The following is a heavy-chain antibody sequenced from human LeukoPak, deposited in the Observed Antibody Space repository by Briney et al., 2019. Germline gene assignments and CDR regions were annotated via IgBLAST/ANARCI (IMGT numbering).Heavy chain of an antibody. V-gene: IGHV3-7*01. CDR3: ARDVGGSLDY. Sequence: PGGSLRLSCAASGFTFNTHWMAWVRQAPGKGLEWVANIKEDESAKHQADSVKGRFTISRDNAQNSVYLQMSSLRGEDTAVYYCARDVGGSLDYWGQGTLVTVSS. CDR2: IKEDESAK. D-gene: IGHD1-26*01. J-gene: IGHJ4*02. CDR1: GFTFNTHW.